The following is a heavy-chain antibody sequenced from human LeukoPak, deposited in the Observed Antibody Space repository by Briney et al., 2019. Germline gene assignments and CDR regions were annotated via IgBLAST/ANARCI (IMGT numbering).Heavy chain of an antibody. D-gene: IGHD6-6*01. CDR3: ATGVAARPSYYYYMDV. J-gene: IGHJ6*03. V-gene: IGHV1-24*01. Sequence: ASVKVSCKVSGYTLTELSMHWVRQAPGKGLEWMGGFDPEDGETIYAQKFQGRVTMTEDTSTDTAYMELSGLRSEDTAVYYCATGVAARPSYYYYMDVWGKGTTVTVSS. CDR1: GYTLTELS. CDR2: FDPEDGET.